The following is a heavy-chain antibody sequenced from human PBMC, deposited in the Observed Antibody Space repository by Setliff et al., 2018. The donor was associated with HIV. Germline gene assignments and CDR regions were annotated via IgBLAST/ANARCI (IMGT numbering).Heavy chain of an antibody. CDR1: GWSFSGYY. V-gene: IGHV4-34*01. Sequence: PSETLSLTCAVSGWSFSGYYWSWIRQPPGKGLEWIGEINQSGGIDYNPSLKSRVTISIDTFKNQFSMKLYSVTAADTAVYYCATASGYDLFMGAFDIWGQGTMVTVSS. J-gene: IGHJ3*02. CDR2: INQSGGI. CDR3: ATASGYDLFMGAFDI. D-gene: IGHD5-12*01.